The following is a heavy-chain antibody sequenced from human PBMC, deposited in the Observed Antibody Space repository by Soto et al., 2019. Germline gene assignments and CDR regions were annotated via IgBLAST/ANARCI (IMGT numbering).Heavy chain of an antibody. V-gene: IGHV3-30*18. D-gene: IGHD1-26*01. J-gene: IGHJ4*02. Sequence: QVQLVESGGGVVQPGRSLRLSCAASGFTFSSYGMHWVRQAPGKGLEWVAVISYDGSNKYYADSVKGRFTISRDSSKNTLYLQMNSLRAEDRGVYYCAKDASGSYYYWGPGTLLTVSS. CDR3: AKDASGSYYY. CDR2: ISYDGSNK. CDR1: GFTFSSYG.